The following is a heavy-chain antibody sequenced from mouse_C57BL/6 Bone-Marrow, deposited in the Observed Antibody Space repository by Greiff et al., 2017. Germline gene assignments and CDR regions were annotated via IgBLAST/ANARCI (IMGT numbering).Heavy chain of an antibody. CDR2: INPYNGGT. CDR1: GYTFTDYY. J-gene: IGHJ4*01. Sequence: EVQLQQSGPVLVKPGASVKMSCKASGYTFTDYYMNWVKQSHGKSLEWIGVINPYNGGTSYNQKFKGKATLTVDKSSSTAYMELNSLTSEDSAVYYCARWGQLRPPMDYWGKGTSVTVSS. D-gene: IGHD3-2*02. V-gene: IGHV1-19*01. CDR3: ARWGQLRPPMDY.